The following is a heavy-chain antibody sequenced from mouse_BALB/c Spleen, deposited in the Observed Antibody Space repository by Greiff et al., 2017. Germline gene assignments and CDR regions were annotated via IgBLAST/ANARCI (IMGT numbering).Heavy chain of an antibody. Sequence: EVQLVESGGGLAQPGGSLKLSCAASGFTFSSYTMSWVRQTPEKRLEWVAYISNGGGSTYYPDSVKGRFTISRDNAKNTLYLQMSSLKSEDTAMYYCSRHSGNPAWFAYWGQGTLVTVSA. V-gene: IGHV5-12-2*01. CDR3: SRHSGNPAWFAY. CDR1: GFTFSSYT. D-gene: IGHD1-3*01. CDR2: ISNGGGST. J-gene: IGHJ3*01.